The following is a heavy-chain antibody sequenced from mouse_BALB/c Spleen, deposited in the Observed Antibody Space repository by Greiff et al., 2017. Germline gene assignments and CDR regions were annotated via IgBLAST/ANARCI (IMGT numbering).Heavy chain of an antibody. CDR3: ARAYYRYDGYAMDY. V-gene: IGHV1-14*01. CDR1: GYTFTSYV. D-gene: IGHD2-14*01. CDR2: INPYNDGT. Sequence: VQLQQSGPELVKPGASVKMSCKASGYTFTSYVMHWVKQKPGQGLEWIGYINPYNDGTKYNEKFKGKATLTSDKSSSTAYMELSSLTSEDSAVYYCARAYYRYDGYAMDYWGQGTSVTVSS. J-gene: IGHJ4*01.